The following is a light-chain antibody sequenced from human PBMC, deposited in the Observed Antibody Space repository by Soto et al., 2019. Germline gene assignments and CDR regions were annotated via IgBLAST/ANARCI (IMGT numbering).Light chain of an antibody. V-gene: IGLV1-40*01. CDR1: SSNIGAGYD. CDR2: GNS. Sequence: QSVLTQPPSVSGAPGQRVTISCTGSSSNIGAGYDVHWYQQLPGTAPKLLIYGNSNRPSGVPDRFSGSKSGTSASLAITGFQAEDEADYYCQSYDNSLSAYYVFGNGTKVTVL. J-gene: IGLJ1*01. CDR3: QSYDNSLSAYYV.